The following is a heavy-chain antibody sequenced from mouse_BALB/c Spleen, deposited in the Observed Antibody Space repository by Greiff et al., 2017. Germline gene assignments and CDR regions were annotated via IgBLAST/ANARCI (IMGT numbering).Heavy chain of an antibody. Sequence: QVQLQQSGPGLVQPSQSLSITCTVSGFSLTSYGVHWVRQSPGKGLEWLGVIWSGGSTDYNAAFISRLGISKDNSKSQVFFKMNSLQANDTAIYYCARYYYGSWYFDVWGAGTTVTVSS. J-gene: IGHJ1*01. D-gene: IGHD1-1*01. V-gene: IGHV2-2*02. CDR1: GFSLTSYG. CDR2: IWSGGST. CDR3: ARYYYGSWYFDV.